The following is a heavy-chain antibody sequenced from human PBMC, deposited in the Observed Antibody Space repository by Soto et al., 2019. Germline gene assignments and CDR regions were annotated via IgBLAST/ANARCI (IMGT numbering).Heavy chain of an antibody. D-gene: IGHD6-25*01. J-gene: IGHJ4*02. V-gene: IGHV1-18*01. Sequence: ASVKVSCKASGYTFTSYAMHWVRQAPGQGLEWMGWISAYNGNTNYAQKLQGRVTMTTDTSTSTAYMELRSLRSDDTAVYYCARDSRAAGNDYWGQGTLVTVSS. CDR1: GYTFTSYA. CDR3: ARDSRAAGNDY. CDR2: ISAYNGNT.